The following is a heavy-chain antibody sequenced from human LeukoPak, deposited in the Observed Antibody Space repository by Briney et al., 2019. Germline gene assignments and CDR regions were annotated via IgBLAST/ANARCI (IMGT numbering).Heavy chain of an antibody. CDR3: ARASSGWNKDFDY. CDR1: GGSFSGYY. Sequence: SETLSLTCAVYGGSFSGYYWSWIRQPPGKGLEWIGEINHSGSTNYNPSLKSRVTISVDTSKNQFSLKLSSVTAADTAVYYCARASSGWNKDFDYWGQGTLVTVSS. D-gene: IGHD6-19*01. V-gene: IGHV4-34*01. J-gene: IGHJ4*02. CDR2: INHSGST.